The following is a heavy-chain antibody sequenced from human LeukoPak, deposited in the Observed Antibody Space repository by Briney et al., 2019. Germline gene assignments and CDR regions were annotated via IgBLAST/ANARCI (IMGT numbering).Heavy chain of an antibody. CDR2: IYYSGST. J-gene: IGHJ3*02. V-gene: IGHV4-39*01. Sequence: SETLSLTCTVSGGSISSYYWGWIRQPPGKGLEWIANIYYSGSTYYNPSLKSRVTISVDTSKNQFSLRLNSVTAADTSIYYCARIPTNAVPSAHNGFDIWGQGTMLTVSS. CDR1: GGSISSYY. D-gene: IGHD6-19*01. CDR3: ARIPTNAVPSAHNGFDI.